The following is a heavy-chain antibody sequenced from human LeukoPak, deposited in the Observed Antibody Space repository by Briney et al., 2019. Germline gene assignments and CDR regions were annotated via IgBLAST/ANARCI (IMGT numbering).Heavy chain of an antibody. CDR2: IFYTGTT. Sequence: SETLSLTCTVSGGSIDSGGYYWSWIRQHPGKGLEWIGNIFYTGTTKYNPSPKSRVTISVDTSKNQFSLKLSSVTAADTAVYYCGRDRSSYNYYGMDVWGKGTTVTVSS. CDR3: GRDRSSYNYYGMDV. V-gene: IGHV4-31*03. CDR1: GGSIDSGGYY. J-gene: IGHJ6*04.